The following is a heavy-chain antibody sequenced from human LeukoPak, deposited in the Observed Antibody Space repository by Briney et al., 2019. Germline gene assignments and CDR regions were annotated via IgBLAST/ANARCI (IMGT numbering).Heavy chain of an antibody. J-gene: IGHJ4*02. CDR1: GGSISNYY. D-gene: IGHD6-6*01. Sequence: SETLSLTCTVSGGSISNYYWSWTRQAPGEGLEWMGCISYSGSTTYNPSLKSRLIISVDTSKNQFSLKLSSVTAADTAVYYCARTPVDPYSSSSRPYYFDYWGQGTLVAVSS. V-gene: IGHV4-59*01. CDR2: ISYSGST. CDR3: ARTPVDPYSSSSRPYYFDY.